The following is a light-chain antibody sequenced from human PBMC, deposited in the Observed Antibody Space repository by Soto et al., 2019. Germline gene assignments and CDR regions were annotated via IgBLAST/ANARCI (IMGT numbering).Light chain of an antibody. Sequence: DVQMTQSPSSVSASVGDRVTITCRASQDISSWIDWYQQKQGKAPKFLIHAASSLQSGVPSRFSGSGSGTDFTLTIHSLQPEHFATYYCQQAYSFPITFGQGTRLEI. J-gene: IGKJ5*01. V-gene: IGKV1-12*01. CDR3: QQAYSFPIT. CDR1: QDISSW. CDR2: AAS.